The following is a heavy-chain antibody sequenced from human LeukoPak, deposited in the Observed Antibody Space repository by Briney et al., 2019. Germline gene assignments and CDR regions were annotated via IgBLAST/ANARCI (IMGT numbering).Heavy chain of an antibody. J-gene: IGHJ4*01. D-gene: IGHD6-13*01. V-gene: IGHV4-34*01. CDR3: ARVRYSSSWALDY. CDR1: GGSFSGYY. Sequence: SESLSLTCAVYGGSFSGYYWSWSRQPPGKGLEWIGEINHSGSTNYNPSLKSRVTISVDTSKNQFSLKLSSVTAADTAVYYCARVRYSSSWALDYCGHRTPFTVSS. CDR2: INHSGST.